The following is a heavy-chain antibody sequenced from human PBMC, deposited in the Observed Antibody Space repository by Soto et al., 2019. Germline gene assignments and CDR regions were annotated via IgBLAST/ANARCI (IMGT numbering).Heavy chain of an antibody. J-gene: IGHJ5*01. V-gene: IGHV4-30-4*01. D-gene: IGHD2-21*01. CDR1: GGSISSYY. Sequence: PSETLSLTCTVSGGSISSYYWSWIRQSPGKGLEWIGYIYYSSSTYYNPSLKSRVTISVDKSKNHFSLELSSVTAADTAVYYCAIVRCAGECYPSESSGHGTPLTVS. CDR2: IYYSSST. CDR3: AIVRCAGECYPSES.